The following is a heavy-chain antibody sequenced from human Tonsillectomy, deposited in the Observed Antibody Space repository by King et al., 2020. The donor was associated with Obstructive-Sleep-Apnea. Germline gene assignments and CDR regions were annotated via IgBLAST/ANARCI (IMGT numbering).Heavy chain of an antibody. J-gene: IGHJ4*02. V-gene: IGHV3-23*04. CDR2: ISGSGGST. CDR3: AKGGSYDVWSGPFFDY. D-gene: IGHD3-3*01. CDR1: GFTFSSYA. Sequence: VQLVESGGGLVQPGGSLRLSCAASGFTFSSYAMSWVRQAPGKGLEWVSAISGSGGSTYYADSVKGRFTISRDNSKNTLYLQMNSLRAEDTAVYYCAKGGSYDVWSGPFFDYWGQGTLVTVSS.